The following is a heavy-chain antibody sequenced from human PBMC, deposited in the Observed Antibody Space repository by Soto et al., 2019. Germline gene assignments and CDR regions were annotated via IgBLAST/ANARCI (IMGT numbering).Heavy chain of an antibody. CDR3: ARDMSDFWSGNDAFDI. CDR1: GFTFSSYG. V-gene: IGHV3-33*01. Sequence: QVQLVESGGGVVQPGRSLRLSCTASGFTFSSYGMHWVRQAPGKGLVWVAVIWYDGSNKYYADSVKGRFTISRDNSKNTLYLQMNSLRAEDTAVYYCARDMSDFWSGNDAFDIWGQGTMVTVSS. J-gene: IGHJ3*02. D-gene: IGHD3-3*01. CDR2: IWYDGSNK.